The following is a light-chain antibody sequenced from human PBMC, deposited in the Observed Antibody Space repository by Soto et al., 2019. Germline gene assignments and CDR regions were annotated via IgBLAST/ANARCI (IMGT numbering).Light chain of an antibody. V-gene: IGKV1-6*02. CDR3: QQANSFPLT. J-gene: IGKJ4*01. Sequence: IQMTQSPSSLSASVGDRVSITCRASQGIRNDLAWYQQKSGKAPKLLIYGASSLQSGVPSRFSGSGSGTDFTLTISSLQPEDFATYYCQQANSFPLTFGGGTKVDIK. CDR2: GAS. CDR1: QGIRND.